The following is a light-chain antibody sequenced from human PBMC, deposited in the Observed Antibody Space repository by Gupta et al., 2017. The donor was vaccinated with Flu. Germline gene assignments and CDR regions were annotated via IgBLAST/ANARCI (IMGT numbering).Light chain of an antibody. V-gene: IGLV3-21*02. CDR2: DDS. Sequence: TARISCGGKNIGGSNVHWYQQRPGQAPVLVVYDDSDRPSGIPERFSGSNSGNTATLTISRVEAGDEADYFCQVWDSSSDHYVVFGGGTKLSVL. CDR1: NIGGSN. CDR3: QVWDSSSDHYVV. J-gene: IGLJ2*01.